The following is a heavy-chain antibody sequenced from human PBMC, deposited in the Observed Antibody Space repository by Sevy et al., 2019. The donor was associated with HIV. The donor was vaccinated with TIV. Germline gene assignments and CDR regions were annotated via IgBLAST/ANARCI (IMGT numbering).Heavy chain of an antibody. V-gene: IGHV4-61*01. CDR1: GGSVSSGSYY. CDR3: ARGHGYCSGGSCYSRVPSGYWFDP. J-gene: IGHJ5*02. Sequence: SETLSLTCTVSGGSVSSGSYYWSWIRQPPGKGLERIGYIYYSGSTNYNPSLKSRVTISVDTSKNQFSLKLSSVTAADTAVYYCARGHGYCSGGSCYSRVPSGYWFDPWGQGTLVTVSS. D-gene: IGHD2-15*01. CDR2: IYYSGST.